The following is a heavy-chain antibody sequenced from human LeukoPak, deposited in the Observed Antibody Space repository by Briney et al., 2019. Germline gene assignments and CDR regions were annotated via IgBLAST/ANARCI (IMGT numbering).Heavy chain of an antibody. CDR2: FHYSGST. CDR1: GGSVSSSSYY. V-gene: IGHV4-39*01. D-gene: IGHD2-21*02. Sequence: SETLSLTCSVSGGSVSSSSYYWGWVRQPPGKGLEWIGSFHYSGSTYYNPSLKSRVTISGDTSKNQFSLKLRSVSAADTAVYYCASLVVVVVTASEIDYWGQGTLVTVSS. CDR3: ASLVVVVVTASEIDY. J-gene: IGHJ4*02.